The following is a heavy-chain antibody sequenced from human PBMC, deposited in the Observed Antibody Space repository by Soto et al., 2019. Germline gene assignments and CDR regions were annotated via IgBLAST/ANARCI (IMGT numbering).Heavy chain of an antibody. J-gene: IGHJ6*02. D-gene: IGHD3-10*01. CDR2: ISGSGGST. CDR3: ASMRFGSGSSTRNYYYYGMDV. CDR1: GFTFSSYA. V-gene: IGHV3-23*01. Sequence: PGGSLRLSCAASGFTFSSYAMSWVRQAPGKGLEWVSAISGSGGSTYYADSVKGRFTISRDNSKNTLYLQMNSLRAEDTAVYYCASMRFGSGSSTRNYYYYGMDVWGQGTTVTVSS.